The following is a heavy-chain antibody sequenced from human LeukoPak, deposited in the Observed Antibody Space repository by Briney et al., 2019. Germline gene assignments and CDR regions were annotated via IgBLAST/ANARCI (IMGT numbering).Heavy chain of an antibody. CDR2: ISYDGTNK. CDR1: GFTFSSYG. CDR3: ARAHLSSASTDYMTV. Sequence: GGSLRLSCAASGFTFSSYGMHWVRQVPGKGLEWVAIISYDGTNKYYADSVKGRFTISRDSSKNTLYLQMNSLRHEDTAVYYCARAHLSSASTDYMTVWGKGTTVTVSS. D-gene: IGHD6-6*01. V-gene: IGHV3-30*03. J-gene: IGHJ6*03.